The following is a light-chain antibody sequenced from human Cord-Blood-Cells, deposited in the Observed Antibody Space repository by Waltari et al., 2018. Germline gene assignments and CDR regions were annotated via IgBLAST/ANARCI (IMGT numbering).Light chain of an antibody. CDR3: QQYYSTPLT. Sequence: DIVMTQSPDSLAVSLGERATINCKSSQSVLYSSNNKYYLAWYQQKPGQPAKLLIYWASTRESVVPDRFSGSGSGTDFTLTISSLQAEDVAVYYCQQYYSTPLTFGPGTKVDIK. V-gene: IGKV4-1*01. J-gene: IGKJ3*01. CDR2: WAS. CDR1: QSVLYSSNNKYY.